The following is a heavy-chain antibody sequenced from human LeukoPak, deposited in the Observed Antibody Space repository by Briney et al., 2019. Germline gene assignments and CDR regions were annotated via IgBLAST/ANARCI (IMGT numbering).Heavy chain of an antibody. Sequence: SETLSLTCAVYGGSFSGYYWSWLRQPPGKGLEWVGEINHSGSTNYNPSLKSRVTISVDTSKNQFSLKLSSVTAADTAVYYCARGLPPLYCSSTSCYDPFDYWGQGTLVTVSS. CDR1: GGSFSGYY. D-gene: IGHD2-2*01. CDR2: INHSGST. V-gene: IGHV4-34*01. J-gene: IGHJ4*02. CDR3: ARGLPPLYCSSTSCYDPFDY.